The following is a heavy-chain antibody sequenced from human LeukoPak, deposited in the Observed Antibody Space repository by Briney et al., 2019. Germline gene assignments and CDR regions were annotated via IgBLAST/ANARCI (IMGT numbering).Heavy chain of an antibody. Sequence: SETLSLTCAVYGGSLSGHFCSWIRQSPGKGLEWIGEINHSGTTNYNPSLKSRVTLSVDTSKNQFSLRLNSVTAADTAVYYCAKGPQTGWFDTWGQGALVTVSS. D-gene: IGHD3-10*01. CDR2: INHSGTT. CDR1: GGSLSGHF. J-gene: IGHJ5*02. V-gene: IGHV4-34*01. CDR3: AKGPQTGWFDT.